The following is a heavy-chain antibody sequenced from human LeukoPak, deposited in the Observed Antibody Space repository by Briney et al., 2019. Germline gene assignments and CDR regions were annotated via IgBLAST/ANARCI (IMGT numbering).Heavy chain of an antibody. J-gene: IGHJ4*02. D-gene: IGHD3-16*01. V-gene: IGHV4-4*07. Sequence: PSETLSLTCTVPGGSISSYYWTWIRQPAGKALEWIARIYSGGNTNYHPSLESRVTMSVDPSKNQFSLKLTSLTAADTAVYYCARAHTSSCNGGPCPFFLDSWGQGTLVTASS. CDR2: IYSGGNT. CDR1: GGSISSYY. CDR3: ARAHTSSCNGGPCPFFLDS.